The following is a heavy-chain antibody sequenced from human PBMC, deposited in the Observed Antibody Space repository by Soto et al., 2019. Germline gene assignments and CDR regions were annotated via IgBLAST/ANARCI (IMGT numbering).Heavy chain of an antibody. Sequence: GASVKVSCKASGYTFTGYYMHWVRQAPGQGLEWMGWINPNSGGTNYAQKFQGWVTMTRDTSISTAYMELSRLRSDDTAVYYCARDIKRGSGDRGIRDYGMDVWGQGTTVTVSS. CDR2: INPNSGGT. D-gene: IGHD3-10*01. V-gene: IGHV1-2*04. CDR1: GYTFTGYY. CDR3: ARDIKRGSGDRGIRDYGMDV. J-gene: IGHJ6*02.